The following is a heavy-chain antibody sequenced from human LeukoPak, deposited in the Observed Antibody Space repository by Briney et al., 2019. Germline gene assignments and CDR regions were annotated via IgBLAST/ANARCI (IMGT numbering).Heavy chain of an antibody. D-gene: IGHD2/OR15-2a*01. CDR1: GYTFTGYY. V-gene: IGHV1-2*02. Sequence: ASVKVSCKASGYTFTGYYMHWVRQAPGQGLEWMGWINPNSGGTNYAQKFQGRVTMTRDTSISTAYMELSRLRSDDTAVYYCARATDFDTFFDPWGQGTLVTVSS. CDR3: ARATDFDTFFDP. J-gene: IGHJ5*02. CDR2: INPNSGGT.